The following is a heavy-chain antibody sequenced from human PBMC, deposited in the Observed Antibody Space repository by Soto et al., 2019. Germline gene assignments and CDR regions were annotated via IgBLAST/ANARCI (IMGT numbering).Heavy chain of an antibody. J-gene: IGHJ4*02. V-gene: IGHV3-23*01. D-gene: IGHD3-9*01. CDR2: ISGGGGGT. CDR1: GFTFNSYA. CDR3: AKGSQYDILTDYHAFDY. Sequence: EVQLLESGGGLVQPGGSLRLSCAVSGFTFNSYAMNWVRQAPGKGLEWVSSISGGGGGTYYADSLKGRLTISRDNSRSTLYLQMSSLRAEDTAVYYCAKGSQYDILTDYHAFDYWGEGTLDTVSS.